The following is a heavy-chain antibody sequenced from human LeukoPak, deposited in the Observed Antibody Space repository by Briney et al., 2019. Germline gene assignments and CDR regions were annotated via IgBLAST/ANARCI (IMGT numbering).Heavy chain of an antibody. Sequence: SETLSLTCTVSGGSISSYYWSWIRQPPGKGLEWIGYIFYSGSTNYNPSLKSRVTISVDTSKNQFSLELSSVTAADTAVYYCASYSSTWPNHYFDSWGQGTLVTVSS. V-gene: IGHV4-59*08. CDR1: GGSISSYY. CDR2: IFYSGST. CDR3: ASYSSTWPNHYFDS. J-gene: IGHJ4*02. D-gene: IGHD6-13*01.